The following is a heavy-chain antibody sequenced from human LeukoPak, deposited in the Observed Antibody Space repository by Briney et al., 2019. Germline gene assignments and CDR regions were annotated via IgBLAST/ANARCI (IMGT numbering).Heavy chain of an antibody. CDR1: GFTFSSYE. CDR2: ISSSGGTI. D-gene: IGHD3-9*01. Sequence: GGSLRLSCAASGFTFSSYEMNWVRQAPGKGLEWVSYISSSGGTIYYADSVKGRFTISRDNAKNTLYLQMNSLRAEDTAVYYCARDPIILRCFDWYEGSYGMDVWGQGTTVTVSS. CDR3: ARDPIILRCFDWYEGSYGMDV. J-gene: IGHJ6*02. V-gene: IGHV3-48*03.